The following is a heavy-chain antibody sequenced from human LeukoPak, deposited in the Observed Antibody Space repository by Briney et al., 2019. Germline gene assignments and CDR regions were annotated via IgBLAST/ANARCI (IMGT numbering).Heavy chain of an antibody. V-gene: IGHV4-4*07. D-gene: IGHD2-2*01. CDR2: IYSSGST. CDR1: GGTISSHY. Sequence: IPSETLSLTCTVSGGTISSHYWSWIRQPAGKGLEWIGRIYSSGSTNYNPSLKSRVTMSVDTSKNQFSLRLSSVTAADTAIYYCASVRGCSSSSCSPHYYFYMDVWGKGTTVTVSS. J-gene: IGHJ6*03. CDR3: ASVRGCSSSSCSPHYYFYMDV.